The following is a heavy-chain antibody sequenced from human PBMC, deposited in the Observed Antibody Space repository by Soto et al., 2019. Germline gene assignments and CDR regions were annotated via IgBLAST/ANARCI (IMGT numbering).Heavy chain of an antibody. Sequence: QTLSLTCAISGDSVSSNSAAWNWIRQSPSRGLEWLGRTYYRSKWYNDYAVSVKSRITINPDTSKNQFSLQLNSVTPEDTAVYYCAREYYYDSSGYYVIDYWGQGTLVTVSS. V-gene: IGHV6-1*01. J-gene: IGHJ4*02. D-gene: IGHD3-22*01. CDR2: TYYRSKWYN. CDR1: GDSVSSNSAA. CDR3: AREYYYDSSGYYVIDY.